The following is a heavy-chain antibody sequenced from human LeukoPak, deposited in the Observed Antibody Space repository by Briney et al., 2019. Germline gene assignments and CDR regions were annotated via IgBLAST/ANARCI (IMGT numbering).Heavy chain of an antibody. CDR2: ISGSGGST. Sequence: GGSLRLSCAASGFTFSTYAMSWVRQAPGKGLEWVSVISGSGGSTYYADSVEGRFTISRDNSKNTLYLQMHSLRVEDTATYYCVKRGYDTRGYYGYFDYWGQGTLVTVSS. V-gene: IGHV3-23*01. J-gene: IGHJ4*02. CDR1: GFTFSTYA. D-gene: IGHD3-22*01. CDR3: VKRGYDTRGYYGYFDY.